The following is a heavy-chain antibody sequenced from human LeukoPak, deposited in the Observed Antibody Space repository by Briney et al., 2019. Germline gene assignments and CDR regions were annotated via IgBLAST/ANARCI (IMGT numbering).Heavy chain of an antibody. CDR1: GGTFSSYA. V-gene: IGHV1-69*05. Sequence: GASVKVSCKASGGTFSSYAISWVRQAPGQGLERMGGIIPIFGTANYAQKFQGRVTITTDESTSKAYMELSSLRSEDTAVYYCARGPSGDYFDYWGQGTLVTVSS. CDR3: ARGPSGDYFDY. J-gene: IGHJ4*02. CDR2: IIPIFGTA. D-gene: IGHD4-17*01.